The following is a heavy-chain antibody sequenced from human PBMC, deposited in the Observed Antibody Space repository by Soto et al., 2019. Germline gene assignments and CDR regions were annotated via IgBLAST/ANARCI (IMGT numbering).Heavy chain of an antibody. CDR2: ISGSGGST. V-gene: IGHV3-23*01. J-gene: IGHJ4*02. CDR3: AKVIQKDDSPVLRFLEWLFSPFDY. Sequence: GGSLRLSFAVSGFTFTNYAMSWVRQAPGKGPEWVSAISGSGGSTYYAGCVKVRFTISRDNSKNTVYLQMNSLRAEDTAVYYCAKVIQKDDSPVLRFLEWLFSPFDYWGQGTLVTVSS. CDR1: GFTFTNYA. D-gene: IGHD3-3*01.